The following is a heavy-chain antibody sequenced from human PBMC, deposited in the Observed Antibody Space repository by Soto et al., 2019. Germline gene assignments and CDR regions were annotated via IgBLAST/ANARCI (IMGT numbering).Heavy chain of an antibody. CDR3: ARSDTYYDFWSGYSSYYYGMDV. J-gene: IGHJ6*02. CDR2: IKQDGSEK. V-gene: IGHV3-7*03. Sequence: GGSLRLSCAASGFTFSSYWMSWVRQAPGKGLEWVANIKQDGSEKYYVDSVKGRFTISRDNAKNSLYLQMNSLRAEDTAVYYCARSDTYYDFWSGYSSYYYGMDVWGQGTTVNASS. CDR1: GFTFSSYW. D-gene: IGHD3-3*01.